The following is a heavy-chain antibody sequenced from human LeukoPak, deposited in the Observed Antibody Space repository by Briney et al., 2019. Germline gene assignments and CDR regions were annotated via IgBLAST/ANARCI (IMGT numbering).Heavy chain of an antibody. V-gene: IGHV4-59*02. CDR3: ARGANWFDS. CDR1: GGSVSNYY. Sequence: SETLSLTCSVSGGSVSNYYWSWIRQPPGKGLEWIGYIHYSGSTNYNASLKSRVTRSVDTSQNQFSLKLSSVTAADTAVYYCARGANWFDSWGQGTLVTVSS. J-gene: IGHJ5*01. CDR2: IHYSGST.